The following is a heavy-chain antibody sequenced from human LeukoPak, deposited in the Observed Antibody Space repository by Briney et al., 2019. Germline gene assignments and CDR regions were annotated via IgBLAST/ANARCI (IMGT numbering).Heavy chain of an antibody. CDR3: VRDYDTSGTQKNYFDF. D-gene: IGHD3-22*01. CDR1: AGSFSSYA. J-gene: IGHJ4*02. V-gene: IGHV1-69*04. CDR2: IIPIFDSK. Sequence: SVKVSCKSPAGSFSSYAVSWVRQAPGRGLEWMGRIIPIFDSKDYTERFRGRLTLTANRSTGTAFMELSSLRPDDTATYYCVRDYDTSGTQKNYFDFWGQGTLITVSS.